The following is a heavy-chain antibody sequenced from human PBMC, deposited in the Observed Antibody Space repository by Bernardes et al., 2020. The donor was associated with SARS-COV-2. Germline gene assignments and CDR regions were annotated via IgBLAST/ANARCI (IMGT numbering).Heavy chain of an antibody. Sequence: ASVKVSCKASGYTFTGYYMHWVRQAPGQGLEWMGWINPNSGGTIYAQKFQGRVTMTEDTSTDTAYMELSSLRSEDTAVYYCATVWELRVVAFDIWGQGTMVTVSS. CDR3: ATVWELRVVAFDI. CDR2: INPNSGGT. CDR1: GYTFTGYY. D-gene: IGHD1-7*01. J-gene: IGHJ3*02. V-gene: IGHV1-2*02.